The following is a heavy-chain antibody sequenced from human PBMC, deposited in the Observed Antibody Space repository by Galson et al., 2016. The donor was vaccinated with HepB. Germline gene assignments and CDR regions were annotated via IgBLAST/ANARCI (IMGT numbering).Heavy chain of an antibody. CDR3: AKGGFRLLDT. Sequence: SLRLSCADSGFTFSTYAMNWVRQAPGKGLEWVSSISDNGGRTYYTDSVMGRFTISRDIGKNTVYLQMNSLRAEDTAVYYCAKGGFRLLDTWGQGTLVTVSS. V-gene: IGHV3-23*01. CDR1: GFTFSTYA. CDR2: ISDNGGRT. D-gene: IGHD3-10*01. J-gene: IGHJ5*02.